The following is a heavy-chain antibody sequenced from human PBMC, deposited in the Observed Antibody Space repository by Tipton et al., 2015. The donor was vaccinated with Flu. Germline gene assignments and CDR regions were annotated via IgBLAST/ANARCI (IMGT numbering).Heavy chain of an antibody. Sequence: GLVKPSETLSLTCTVSGGSISSYYWSWIRQPAGKGLEWIGRIYTSGSTNYNPSLKSRATMSVDTSKNQFSLKLSSVTAADTAVYYCARGCDFWSGGEYYFDYWGQGTLVTVSS. CDR3: ARGCDFWSGGEYYFDY. D-gene: IGHD3-3*01. CDR1: GGSISSYY. CDR2: IYTSGST. J-gene: IGHJ4*02. V-gene: IGHV4-4*07.